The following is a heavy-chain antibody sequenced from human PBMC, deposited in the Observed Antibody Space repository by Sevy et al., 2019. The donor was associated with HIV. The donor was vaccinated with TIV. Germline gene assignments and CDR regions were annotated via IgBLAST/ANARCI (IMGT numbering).Heavy chain of an antibody. CDR3: ARGNYDILTGYYINTYYYYYYGMDV. CDR2: ISSSGSTI. D-gene: IGHD3-9*01. CDR1: GFTFSSYE. J-gene: IGHJ6*02. Sequence: GGSLRLSCAASGFTFSSYEMNWVRQAPGKGLEWVSYISSSGSTIYYADSVKGRFTISRDNAKNSLYLQMNSLVAEDTAVYYCARGNYDILTGYYINTYYYYYYGMDVWGQGTTVTVSS. V-gene: IGHV3-48*03.